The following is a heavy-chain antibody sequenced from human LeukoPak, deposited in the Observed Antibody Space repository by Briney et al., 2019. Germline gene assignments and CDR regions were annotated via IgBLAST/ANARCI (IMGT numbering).Heavy chain of an antibody. V-gene: IGHV3-23*01. CDR2: ISGSGGST. CDR3: AKDRRAVAGTRYDY. CDR1: GFTFSSYA. Sequence: PGGSLRLSCAASGFTFSSYAMSWVRQAPGKGLEWVSVISGSGGSTYYADSVKGRFTISRDNSKNTLYLQMNSLRAEDTAVYYCAKDRRAVAGTRYDYWGQGTLVTVSS. J-gene: IGHJ4*02. D-gene: IGHD6-19*01.